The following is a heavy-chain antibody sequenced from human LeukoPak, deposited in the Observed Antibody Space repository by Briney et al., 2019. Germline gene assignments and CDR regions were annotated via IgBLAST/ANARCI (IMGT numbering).Heavy chain of an antibody. CDR3: AKPPGDYYDSTGYYAY. CDR1: GFTFKNYA. Sequence: GGSLRLSCAASGFTFKNYAMSWVRQAPGKGLEWVSGLSGSGDSTHYADSVKGRFTISRDNSKNTLYLQMNSLTAEDTAVYYCAKPPGDYYDSTGYYAYWGQGTLVTVAS. J-gene: IGHJ4*02. D-gene: IGHD3-22*01. CDR2: LSGSGDST. V-gene: IGHV3-23*01.